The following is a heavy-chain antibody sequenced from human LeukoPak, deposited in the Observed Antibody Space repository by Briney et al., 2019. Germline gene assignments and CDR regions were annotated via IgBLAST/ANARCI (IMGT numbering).Heavy chain of an antibody. J-gene: IGHJ6*03. CDR3: ARESRPYYDFWSGYSEGDYYYYYMDV. D-gene: IGHD3-3*01. CDR1: GGSISSYY. CDR2: IYYSGST. V-gene: IGHV4-59*01. Sequence: SETLSLTCTVSGGSISSYYWSWIRQPPGKGLEWIGYIYYSGSTNYNPSLKSRVTISVDTSKNQFSLKLSSVTAADTAVYYCARESRPYYDFWSGYSEGDYYYYYMDVWGKGTTVTVSS.